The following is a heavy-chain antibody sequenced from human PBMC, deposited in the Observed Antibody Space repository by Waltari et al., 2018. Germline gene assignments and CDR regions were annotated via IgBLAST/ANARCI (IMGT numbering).Heavy chain of an antibody. J-gene: IGHJ4*02. D-gene: IGHD2-2*01. V-gene: IGHV4-38-2*01. CDR3: ARVMVVPAAVFDY. Sequence: QVQLQESGPGLVKPSETLSLTCAVSGYSISSGYYWGWIRQPPGKGLEWIGSIYHSGSTYYNPSLKSRVTISVDTSKNQFSLKLSSVTAADTAVYYCARVMVVPAAVFDYWGQGTLVTVSP. CDR2: IYHSGST. CDR1: GYSISSGYY.